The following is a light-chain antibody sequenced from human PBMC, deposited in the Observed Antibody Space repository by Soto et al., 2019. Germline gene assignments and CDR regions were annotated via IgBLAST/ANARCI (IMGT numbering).Light chain of an antibody. Sequence: EVVLTQSPGTLSLSPGERATLSCRVSQSVSSTYLAWYQQKPGQAPRLLIYGASSRATGIPDRFSGSASGTDFTLTISRMEPEDLAVYYCPQYGRSPWTFGQGTKVEIK. J-gene: IGKJ1*01. CDR1: QSVSSTY. CDR2: GAS. V-gene: IGKV3-20*01. CDR3: PQYGRSPWT.